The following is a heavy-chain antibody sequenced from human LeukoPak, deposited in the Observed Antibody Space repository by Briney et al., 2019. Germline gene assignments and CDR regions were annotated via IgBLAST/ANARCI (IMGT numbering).Heavy chain of an antibody. CDR1: GFTFSAYA. Sequence: GGSLRLSCAASGFTFSAYAMSWVRQAPGKGLEWVSGINGGGGNSYYADSVKGRFTISRDSSKNTLYLQMNSLRAEDTAVYHCAKDRASGSHYYFDFWGQGTLVTVSS. D-gene: IGHD3-10*01. V-gene: IGHV3-23*01. CDR3: AKDRASGSHYYFDF. J-gene: IGHJ4*02. CDR2: INGGGGNS.